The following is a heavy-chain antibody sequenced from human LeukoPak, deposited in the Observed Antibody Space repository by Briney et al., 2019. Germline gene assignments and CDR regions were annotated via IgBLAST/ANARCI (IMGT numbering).Heavy chain of an antibody. Sequence: GGSLRLSCAASGFTFSSYSMNWVRQAPGKGLEWVSAIISSSCYIYYEDSVKGRFTISRDNAKNSLYLQMNSLRAEDTAVYYCARDLYDFWSGLNWFDPWGQGTLVTVSS. CDR2: IISSSCYI. D-gene: IGHD3-3*01. J-gene: IGHJ5*02. V-gene: IGHV3-21*01. CDR1: GFTFSSYS. CDR3: ARDLYDFWSGLNWFDP.